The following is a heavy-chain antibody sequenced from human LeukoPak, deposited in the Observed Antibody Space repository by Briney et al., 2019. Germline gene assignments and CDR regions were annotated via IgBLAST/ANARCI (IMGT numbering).Heavy chain of an antibody. D-gene: IGHD6-19*01. J-gene: IGHJ4*02. CDR3: ARSSRGWLSFDY. CDR2: IYSGGST. Sequence: GGSLRISRAASGFTVSSNYMSWVRQASGKGLEWVSVIYSGGSTYYADSVKGRFTISRDNSKNTLYLQMNSLRAEDTAVNYCARSSRGWLSFDYWGQGTLVTVSS. V-gene: IGHV3-53*01. CDR1: GFTVSSNY.